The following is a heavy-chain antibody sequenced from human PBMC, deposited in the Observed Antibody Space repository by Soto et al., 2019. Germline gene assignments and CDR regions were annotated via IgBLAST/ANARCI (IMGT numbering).Heavy chain of an antibody. CDR3: AREGTGYNL. D-gene: IGHD5-12*01. CDR1: GGSFSNFG. Sequence: SVKVSCKASGGSFSNFGISWVRQAPGQGLEWMGGIVPVFGRPNYAQRSRGRLTITADESTSTSYIKLISLRSDDTAVYYCAREGTGYNLWGQGTQV. CDR2: IVPVFGRP. V-gene: IGHV1-69*13. J-gene: IGHJ4*02.